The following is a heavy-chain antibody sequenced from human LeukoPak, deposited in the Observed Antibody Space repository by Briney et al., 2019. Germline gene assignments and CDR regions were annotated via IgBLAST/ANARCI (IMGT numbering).Heavy chain of an antibody. D-gene: IGHD2-2*01. CDR1: GFTFSSYW. Sequence: KAGGSLRLSCAASGFTFSSYWMSWVRQAPGKGLEWIGHIYYSGSTNYNPSLKSRVTISLDTSKNQFSLKLNSLTAADTAVYYCARKESSIELGGWFDPWGQGILVTVSS. V-gene: IGHV4-59*01. CDR3: ARKESSIELGGWFDP. CDR2: IYYSGST. J-gene: IGHJ5*02.